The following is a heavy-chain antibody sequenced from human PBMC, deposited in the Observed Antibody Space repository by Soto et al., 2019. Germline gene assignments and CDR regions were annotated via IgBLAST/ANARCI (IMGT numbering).Heavy chain of an antibody. Sequence: SETHSLTCAVSGGYIRSGGYSWSWIRQPPGKGLEWIGYIYHSGSTYYNPSLKSRVTISVDRSKNQFSLKLSSVTAADTAVYYCARALGYYGSGSYYNPGWFDPWGQGTLVTVSS. CDR2: IYHSGST. V-gene: IGHV4-30-2*01. CDR3: ARALGYYGSGSYYNPGWFDP. CDR1: GGYIRSGGYS. J-gene: IGHJ5*02. D-gene: IGHD3-10*01.